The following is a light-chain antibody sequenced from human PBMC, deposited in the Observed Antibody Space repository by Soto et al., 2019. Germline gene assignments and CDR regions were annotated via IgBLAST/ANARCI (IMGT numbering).Light chain of an antibody. CDR3: QVWDSSSDHGV. J-gene: IGLJ3*02. Sequence: SYELTQPPSVSVAPGQTARITWGGNNIGSKSVYWYQQKPGQAPVLVVYDGIDRPSGISERFSGSNSGNTAALTISRVEGGDEADFYCQVWDSSSDHGVFGGGTKLTVL. CDR1: NIGSKS. CDR2: DGI. V-gene: IGLV3-21*02.